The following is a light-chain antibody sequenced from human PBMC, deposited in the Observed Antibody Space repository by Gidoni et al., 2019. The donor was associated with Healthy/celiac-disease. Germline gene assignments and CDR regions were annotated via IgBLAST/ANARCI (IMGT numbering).Light chain of an antibody. V-gene: IGKV1-39*01. CDR2: AAS. Sequence: IQMTQSPSSLSASVGDRVTIACRASQSISSDLNWYQQKPGKAPKLLIYAASSLQSGVPSRFSGSGSGTDFTLTISRLQPEDFATYYCQQSYSNPPTFGQGTKVEIK. CDR3: QQSYSNPPT. J-gene: IGKJ1*01. CDR1: QSISSD.